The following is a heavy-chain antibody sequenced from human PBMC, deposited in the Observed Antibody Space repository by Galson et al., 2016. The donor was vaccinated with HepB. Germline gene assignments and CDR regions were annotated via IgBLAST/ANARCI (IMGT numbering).Heavy chain of an antibody. CDR3: AKDAKRMATGNGGIYDY. CDR2: ISDSTTTI. J-gene: IGHJ4*02. V-gene: IGHV3-48*01. CDR1: GFTLSTYS. Sequence: SLRLSCAASGFTLSTYSMNWVRQAPGKGLEWVSFISDSTTTIYYAESVKGRFTISRDSARNSLYLQMNSLTAEDTAVYYCAKDAKRMATGNGGIYDYWGQGTLVTVSS. D-gene: IGHD6-13*01.